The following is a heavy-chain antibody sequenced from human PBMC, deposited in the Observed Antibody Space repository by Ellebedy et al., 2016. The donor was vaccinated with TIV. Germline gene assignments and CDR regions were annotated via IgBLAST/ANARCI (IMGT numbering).Heavy chain of an antibody. V-gene: IGHV3-66*01. J-gene: IGHJ5*02. CDR3: ARDPGGGGDFGDNWFDP. CDR1: GFTFSSYS. D-gene: IGHD2-21*01. Sequence: GESLKISCAASGFTFSSYSMNWVRQAPGKGLEWVSVLYPDAKTNYTDSVNGRFIVSRDSSKNTLYLQMNSLTAEDTAVYYCARDPGGGGDFGDNWFDPWGQGTLVTVSS. CDR2: LYPDAKT.